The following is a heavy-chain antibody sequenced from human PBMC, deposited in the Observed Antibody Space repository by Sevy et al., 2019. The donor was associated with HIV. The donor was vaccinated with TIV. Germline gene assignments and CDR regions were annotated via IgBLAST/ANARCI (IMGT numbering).Heavy chain of an antibody. CDR1: GGSFSGFS. J-gene: IGHJ6*02. CDR2: ISSSSTYI. V-gene: IGHV3-21*01. D-gene: IGHD2-2*01. Sequence: ETLSLTCAVSGGSFSGFSWNWIRQPPGKGLEWVSSISSSSTYIYYADSVKGRFTISRDNAKNSLYLQMSSLRAEDTAVYYCARDLVIPSTTDYFYYAMDVWGQGTTVTVSS. CDR3: ARDLVIPSTTDYFYYAMDV.